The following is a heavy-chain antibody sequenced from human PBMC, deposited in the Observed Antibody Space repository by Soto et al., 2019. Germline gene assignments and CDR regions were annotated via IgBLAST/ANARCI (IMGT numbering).Heavy chain of an antibody. D-gene: IGHD2-8*01. CDR3: VRLGRCTNGVGLNWFCYL. J-gene: IGHJ2*01. Sequence: QLQLQESGPGLVKPSETLSLTCSVSGGSISSSSYYWGWIRQPPGKGLEWIGSIYYSGTPYYNPPLKSRVTISVDTSKNQFALKLSSVTAADTAVFYCVRLGRCTNGVGLNWFCYLWGRGTLVTVAS. CDR2: IYYSGTP. V-gene: IGHV4-39*01. CDR1: GGSISSSSYY.